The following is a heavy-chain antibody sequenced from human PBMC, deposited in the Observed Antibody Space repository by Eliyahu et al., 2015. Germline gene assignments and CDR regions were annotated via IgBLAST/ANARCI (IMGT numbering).Heavy chain of an antibody. D-gene: IGHD2-2*01. J-gene: IGHJ6*02. V-gene: IGHV3-30*15. CDR1: GFTFNTYA. Sequence: QVQLLXSGGXVVQPGRSLXLXXXASGFTFNTYAMHWVXQAPGKGLEWVAIVSYDGSNEYYADSVKGRFTISRDNSKNTLYLQMSNLRPDDTAVYYCAREAEYQPIYGMDVWGQGTTVTVSS. CDR3: AREAEYQPIYGMDV. CDR2: VSYDGSNE.